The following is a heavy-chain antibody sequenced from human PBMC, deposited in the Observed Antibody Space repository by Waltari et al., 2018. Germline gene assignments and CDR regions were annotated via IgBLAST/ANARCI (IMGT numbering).Heavy chain of an antibody. CDR3: ARDRLEAPAAIDY. Sequence: QVRLLESGGGVVQPGRSLRLSCVASGFDFGPHSMHWVRQAPGKGLEWVACISPDGTMTHYMDSVKGRFTISRDNSKNTVDLQMNIVRADDTSVYFCARDRLEAPAAIDYWGRGTLVTVSS. J-gene: IGHJ4*02. CDR2: ISPDGTMT. D-gene: IGHD2-2*01. V-gene: IGHV3-30*03. CDR1: GFDFGPHS.